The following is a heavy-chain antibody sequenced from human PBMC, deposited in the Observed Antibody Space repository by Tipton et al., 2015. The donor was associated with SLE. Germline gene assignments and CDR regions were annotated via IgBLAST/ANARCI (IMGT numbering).Heavy chain of an antibody. D-gene: IGHD2-8*01. V-gene: IGHV4-31*03. CDR1: GDSISSGGYY. J-gene: IGHJ4*02. Sequence: TLSLTCTVSGDSISSGGYYWTWIRQRPGEGLEWIGYIYYSGNSYYNPSLKSRVTMSLDTSENRFSLKLSSVIAADTAVYFCARGYCSDGVCYGFGFFDYWGQGNLVTVSS. CDR3: ARGYCSDGVCYGFGFFDY. CDR2: IYYSGNS.